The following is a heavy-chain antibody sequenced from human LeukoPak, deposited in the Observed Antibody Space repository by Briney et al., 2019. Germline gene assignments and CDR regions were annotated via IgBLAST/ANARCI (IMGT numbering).Heavy chain of an antibody. J-gene: IGHJ4*02. D-gene: IGHD3-3*01. Sequence: SETLSLTCTVSGGSIRNSYCSWIRQPAGRGLEWIGRMYTSGYTNYNPSLNSRVTMSVDTPKNQFSLKLRSVTAADTAVYYCARDQNDYWSGYSGYYFDLWGQGNLVTVSS. CDR2: MYTSGYT. V-gene: IGHV4-4*07. CDR3: ARDQNDYWSGYSGYYFDL. CDR1: GGSIRNSY.